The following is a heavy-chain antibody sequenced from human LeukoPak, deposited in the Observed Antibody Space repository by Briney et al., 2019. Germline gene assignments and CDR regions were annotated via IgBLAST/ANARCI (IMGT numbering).Heavy chain of an antibody. CDR1: GGSVRSHY. J-gene: IGHJ4*02. Sequence: SETLSLTCTVSGGSVRSHYWSWIRQPPGKGLEWIGSIYYRGSTYYNPSLKSRVTISGDTSKNQFSLKLSSVTAADTAVYYCARESSGFDYWGQGTLVTVSS. CDR3: ARESSGFDY. D-gene: IGHD6-19*01. V-gene: IGHV4-59*04. CDR2: IYYRGST.